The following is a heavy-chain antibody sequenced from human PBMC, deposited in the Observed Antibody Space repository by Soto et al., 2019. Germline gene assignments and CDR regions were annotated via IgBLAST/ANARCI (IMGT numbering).Heavy chain of an antibody. D-gene: IGHD3-3*01. J-gene: IGHJ5*02. Sequence: EVQLLESGGGLVQPGGSLRLSCAASGFTFSSYAMSWVRQAPGKGLELVSAISGSGGSTYYADSVKGRFTISRDNSKNTLYLQMNSLRAEDTAVYYCAKGQAIFGVVTLNWFDPWGQGTLVTVSS. CDR2: ISGSGGST. CDR3: AKGQAIFGVVTLNWFDP. V-gene: IGHV3-23*01. CDR1: GFTFSSYA.